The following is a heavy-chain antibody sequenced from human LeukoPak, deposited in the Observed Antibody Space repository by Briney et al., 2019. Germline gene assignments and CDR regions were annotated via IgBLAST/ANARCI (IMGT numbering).Heavy chain of an antibody. CDR3: AKAPVTTCSGAYCYPFDY. D-gene: IGHD2-21*01. CDR1: GFTLSSYA. J-gene: IGHJ4*02. CDR2: ISVSGNT. Sequence: PGGSLRLSCAASGFTLSSYAMSWVRQAPGKGLGWVSAISVSGNTYHADSVKGRFTISRDSSKNTLYLQMNRLRAEDAAVYYCAKAPVTTCSGAYCYPFDYWGQGTLVTVSS. V-gene: IGHV3-23*01.